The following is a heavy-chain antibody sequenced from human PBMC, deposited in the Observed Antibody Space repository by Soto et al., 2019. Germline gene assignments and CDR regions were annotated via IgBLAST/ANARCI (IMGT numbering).Heavy chain of an antibody. CDR1: GYTFTSYG. Sequence: GASVKVSCKASGYTFTSYGISWVRQAPGQGLEGMGWISAYNGNTNYAQKLQGRVTMTTDTSTSTAYMELRSLRSDDTAVYYCARSRGLDFWSGYPGDYYGMDVWGQGTTVTVSS. V-gene: IGHV1-18*04. CDR3: ARSRGLDFWSGYPGDYYGMDV. CDR2: ISAYNGNT. D-gene: IGHD3-3*01. J-gene: IGHJ6*02.